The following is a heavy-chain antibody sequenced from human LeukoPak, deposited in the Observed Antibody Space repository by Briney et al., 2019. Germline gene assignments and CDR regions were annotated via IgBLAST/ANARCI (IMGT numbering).Heavy chain of an antibody. CDR1: GFTFSSNT. CDR3: SKDRPRSSFDY. Sequence: GGSLRLSCAASGFTFSSNTMNWVRQAPGKGLEWVSSISSDGIHTFYADPVKGRFTISRDNAKKSLYLQMNSLRDEDTAVYYCSKDRPRSSFDYGGQGILVTVSS. V-gene: IGHV3-21*01. J-gene: IGHJ4*02. D-gene: IGHD6-6*01. CDR2: ISSDGIHT.